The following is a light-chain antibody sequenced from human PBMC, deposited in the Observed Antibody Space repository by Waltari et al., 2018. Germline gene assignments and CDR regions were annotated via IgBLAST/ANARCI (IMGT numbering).Light chain of an antibody. J-gene: IGKJ4*01. CDR1: QSVSSY. CDR2: DAS. CDR3: QQRSNWPLT. V-gene: IGKV3-11*01. Sequence: EIVLTQSPATLSLSPGERATLSCRASQSVSSYLAWYQQKPGQAPRLLIYDASNRATGIPGGFSGSGSGTDFTLTISRLEPEDFAVYYCQQRSNWPLTFGGGTKVEIK.